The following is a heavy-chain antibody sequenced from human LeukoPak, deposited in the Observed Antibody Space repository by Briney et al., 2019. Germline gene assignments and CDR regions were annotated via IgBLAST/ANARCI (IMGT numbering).Heavy chain of an antibody. J-gene: IGHJ4*02. D-gene: IGHD5-24*01. CDR3: AKDGVERWLHPLDY. V-gene: IGHV3-23*01. Sequence: GGSLRLSCAASGFTFSSYAMSWVRQAPGKELEWVSAISGSGGSTYYADSVKGRFTISRDNSKNTLYLQMNSLRAEDTAVYYCAKDGVERWLHPLDYWSQGTLVTVSS. CDR2: ISGSGGST. CDR1: GFTFSSYA.